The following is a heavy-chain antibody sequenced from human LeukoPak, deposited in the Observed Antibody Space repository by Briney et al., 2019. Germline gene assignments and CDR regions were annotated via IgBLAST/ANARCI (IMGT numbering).Heavy chain of an antibody. V-gene: IGHV4-34*01. CDR1: GGSFSGYY. D-gene: IGHD3-16*02. J-gene: IGHJ4*02. CDR3: ARGSPYDYVWGSYRYKTPPFDY. CDR2: INHSGST. Sequence: SETLSLTCAVYGGSFSGYYWRWIRQPPGKGLERIGEINHSGSTNYNPSLKSRVTISVDTSKNQFSLKLSSVTAADTAVYYCARGSPYDYVWGSYRYKTPPFDYWGQGTLVTVSS.